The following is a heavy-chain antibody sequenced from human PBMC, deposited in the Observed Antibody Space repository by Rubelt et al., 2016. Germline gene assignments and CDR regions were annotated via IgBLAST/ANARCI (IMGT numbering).Heavy chain of an antibody. D-gene: IGHD5-12*01. CDR3: ARTSGYNYDEAFDS. Sequence: QVQLQESGPGLVRPSETLALTCTVSGSSMKNHYWSWVRQPAGKGLEWIGRVFSTGMTGYNPSLKSRVSISIDTSTNHLSLKMTSVTAADTAGYYCARTSGYNYDEAFDSWGQGTMVTVSS. V-gene: IGHV4-4*07. J-gene: IGHJ3*02. CDR1: GSSMKNHY. CDR2: VFSTGMT.